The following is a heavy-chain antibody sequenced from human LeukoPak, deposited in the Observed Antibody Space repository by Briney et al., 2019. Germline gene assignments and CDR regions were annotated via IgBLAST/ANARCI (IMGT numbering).Heavy chain of an antibody. Sequence: PSETLSLTCTVSGGSISSGSYYWSWIRQPAGKGLEWVGRIYTSGSTNYNPSLKSRVTISVDTSKNQFSLKLSSVTAADTAVYYCAKGKWGLTINNFDVWGQGTMVTVSS. D-gene: IGHD3-9*01. CDR3: AKGKWGLTINNFDV. V-gene: IGHV4-61*02. CDR1: GGSISSGSYY. CDR2: IYTSGST. J-gene: IGHJ3*01.